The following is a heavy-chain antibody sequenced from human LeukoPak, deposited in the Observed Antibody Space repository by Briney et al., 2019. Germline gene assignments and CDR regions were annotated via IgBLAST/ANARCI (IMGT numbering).Heavy chain of an antibody. CDR2: MNPNSGNT. V-gene: IGHV1-8*03. CDR3: ARGPYLTTVDY. D-gene: IGHD4-11*01. J-gene: IGHJ4*02. Sequence: GASVKVSCKASGYTFTSYDINWVRQATGQGLEWMGWMNPNSGNTGYAQKFQGRVTITRNTSISTAYMELRSLRSDDTAVYYCARGPYLTTVDYWGQGTLVTVSS. CDR1: GYTFTSYD.